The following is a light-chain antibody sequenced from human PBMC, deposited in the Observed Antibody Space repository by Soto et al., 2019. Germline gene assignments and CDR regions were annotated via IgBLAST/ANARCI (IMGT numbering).Light chain of an antibody. Sequence: EIVLTQSPATLSLSPGERATLSCRASQSVSSYLAWYQQKPGQAPRLLIYDASNRATGIPARFSGSGSGTDFSLTIRSLEPEDFAVYYCQQRSNWPMYTFCQGTKLEIK. CDR3: QQRSNWPMYT. J-gene: IGKJ2*01. CDR1: QSVSSY. CDR2: DAS. V-gene: IGKV3-11*01.